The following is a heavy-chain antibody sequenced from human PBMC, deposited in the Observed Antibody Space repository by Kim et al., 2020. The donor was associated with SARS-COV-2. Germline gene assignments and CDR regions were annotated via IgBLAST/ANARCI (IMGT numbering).Heavy chain of an antibody. Sequence: SETLSLTCTVSGGSVSSGSYYWSWIRQPPGKGLEWIGYIYYSGSTNYNPSLKSRVTISVDTSKNQFSLKLSSVTAADTAVYYCAVAGYGGTFDYWAREPWSPSPQ. D-gene: IGHD4-17*01. CDR2: IYYSGST. CDR1: GGSVSSGSYY. V-gene: IGHV4-61*01. J-gene: IGHJ4*02. CDR3: AVAGYGGTFDY.